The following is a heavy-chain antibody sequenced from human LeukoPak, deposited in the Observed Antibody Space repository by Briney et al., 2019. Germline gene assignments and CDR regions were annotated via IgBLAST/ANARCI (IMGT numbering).Heavy chain of an antibody. D-gene: IGHD1-26*01. CDR3: ATYSGSYSTDY. J-gene: IGHJ4*02. Sequence: ASVKVSCKASGYPFTGYFIHWVRQAPGQGLEWMGWINPDSGGTSYPPKFQGRVTVTRDTSISTAYMELSSLRSDDTAVYYCATYSGSYSTDYWGQGTLVTVSS. CDR2: INPDSGGT. CDR1: GYPFTGYF. V-gene: IGHV1-2*02.